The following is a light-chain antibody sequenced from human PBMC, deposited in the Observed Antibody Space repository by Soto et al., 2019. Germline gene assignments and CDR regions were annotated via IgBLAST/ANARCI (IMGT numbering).Light chain of an antibody. CDR2: GAS. J-gene: IGKJ2*01. CDR1: ETVRTN. Sequence: IVMTQSPVTLSVSPGERVTLSCRASETVRTNLAWFQQKPGQTPRLLIFGASTRATGIPTRFTGSGSETEFTLTIDSLQSEDLAVYYCQQYSNWPAYTFGQGTKLEI. CDR3: QQYSNWPAYT. V-gene: IGKV3-15*01.